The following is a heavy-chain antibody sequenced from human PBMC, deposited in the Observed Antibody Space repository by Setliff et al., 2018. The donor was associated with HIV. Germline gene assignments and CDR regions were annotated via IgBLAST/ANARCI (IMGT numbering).Heavy chain of an antibody. CDR3: ARDQWGYSYGYYYYYYMDV. J-gene: IGHJ6*03. Sequence: GGSLRLSCAASGFTFSSYWMHWVRQAPGKGLVWVSHINNDGRKTTYADSVKGRFTVSRDNAKHTLYLQINRLRAEDTAVYYCARDQWGYSYGYYYYYYMDVWGKGTTVTVSS. CDR1: GFTFSSYW. V-gene: IGHV3-74*03. D-gene: IGHD5-18*01. CDR2: INNDGRKT.